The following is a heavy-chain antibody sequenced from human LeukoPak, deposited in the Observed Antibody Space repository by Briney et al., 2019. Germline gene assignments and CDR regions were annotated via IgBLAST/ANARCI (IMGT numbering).Heavy chain of an antibody. V-gene: IGHV4-59*01. Sequence: SETLSLTCTVSGGSISSYYWSWIRQPTGKGLEWIGYMYFGGSSNYNPSLKSRVTISVDTSKNQLSLNLNSVTAADTAVYYCTRASRGYSYGFAEYWGQGTLVTVSS. CDR1: GGSISSYY. CDR2: MYFGGSS. J-gene: IGHJ4*02. D-gene: IGHD5-18*01. CDR3: TRASRGYSYGFAEY.